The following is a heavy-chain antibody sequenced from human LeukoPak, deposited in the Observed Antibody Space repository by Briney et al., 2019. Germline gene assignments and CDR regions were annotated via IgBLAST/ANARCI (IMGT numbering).Heavy chain of an antibody. D-gene: IGHD2-15*01. V-gene: IGHV3-21*01. Sequence: PGGSLRLSCASSGFTFSSYSMNWLRQAPGRGLEWVSSISSSSSYIYYADSVKGRFTISRDNAKNSLYLQMNSLRAEDTAVYYCARDKNLVAAAAVHWGQGTLDTVSS. J-gene: IGHJ4*02. CDR3: ARDKNLVAAAAVH. CDR1: GFTFSSYS. CDR2: ISSSSSYI.